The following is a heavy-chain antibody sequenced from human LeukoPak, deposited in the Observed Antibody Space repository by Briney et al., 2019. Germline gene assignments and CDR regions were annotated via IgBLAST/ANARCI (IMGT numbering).Heavy chain of an antibody. D-gene: IGHD5-12*01. CDR1: GFTFSTYA. CDR3: AKAPGGGYDLTNFDY. Sequence: PGGSLRLSCAASGFTFSTYAMTWVRQAPGKGLEWVSAISGSGGSTYYADSVKGRFTISRDNSKNTLYLQMNSLRAEDTAVYYCAKAPGGGYDLTNFDYWGQGTRVTVSS. CDR2: ISGSGGST. V-gene: IGHV3-23*01. J-gene: IGHJ4*02.